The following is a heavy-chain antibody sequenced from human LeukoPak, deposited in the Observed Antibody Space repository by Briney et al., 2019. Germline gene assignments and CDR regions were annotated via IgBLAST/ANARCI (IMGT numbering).Heavy chain of an antibody. Sequence: GGSLRLSCAASGFTFSSYSMNWVRQAPGKGLEWVSSISSSSSYIYYADSVKGRFTISRDNAKNSLYLQMNSLRAEDTAVYYCARAPEGDYYDSSGYFDYWGQGTLVTVSS. CDR2: ISSSSSYI. CDR1: GFTFSSYS. V-gene: IGHV3-21*01. CDR3: ARAPEGDYYDSSGYFDY. J-gene: IGHJ4*02. D-gene: IGHD3-22*01.